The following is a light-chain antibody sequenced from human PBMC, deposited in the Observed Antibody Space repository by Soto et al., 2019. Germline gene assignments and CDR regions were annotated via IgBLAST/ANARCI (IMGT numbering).Light chain of an antibody. Sequence: DIQMTQSPSSLSASVGDRVTITCRASQNIRSYLNWYQQKPGRAPKVLIYTASSLPTGVPSRFSGSGSGTDFTLTISSLQPEDFATYYCQQGYSTPLTFGPGTKVDIK. V-gene: IGKV1-39*01. CDR1: QNIRSY. J-gene: IGKJ3*01. CDR2: TAS. CDR3: QQGYSTPLT.